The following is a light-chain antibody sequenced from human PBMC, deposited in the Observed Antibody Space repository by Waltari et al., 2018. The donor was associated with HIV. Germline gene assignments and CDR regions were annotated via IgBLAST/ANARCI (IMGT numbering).Light chain of an antibody. CDR1: ESDTRRY. Sequence: EIVLTQSPGTLSLPPGERATLSCRASESDTRRYLAWYQQKPGQAPRLLIYGTSSRATGIPDRFTGSGSGTDFTLTISRLEPEDFAVYYCQQYGSSPYNFGQGTKLEIK. J-gene: IGKJ2*01. CDR3: QQYGSSPYN. CDR2: GTS. V-gene: IGKV3-20*01.